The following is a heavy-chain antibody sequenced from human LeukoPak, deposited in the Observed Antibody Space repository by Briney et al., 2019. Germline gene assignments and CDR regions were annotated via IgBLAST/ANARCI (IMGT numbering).Heavy chain of an antibody. CDR1: GGSMNSYS. CDR3: ARQSDSSWTFDY. Sequence: SETLSLTCTVSGGSMNSYSWSWLRQPPGKGLEWIGYIYYSGSTNYSPSLKSRVTISIDTPKKQFSLKLSSVTTADTAVYYCARQSDSSWTFDYWGQGTLVTVSS. CDR2: IYYSGST. D-gene: IGHD6-13*01. J-gene: IGHJ4*02. V-gene: IGHV4-59*01.